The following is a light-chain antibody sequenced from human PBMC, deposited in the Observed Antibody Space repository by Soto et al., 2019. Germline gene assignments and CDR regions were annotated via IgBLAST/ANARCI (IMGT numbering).Light chain of an antibody. CDR1: QSISIW. CDR3: QQYDSFLYT. CDR2: KAS. J-gene: IGKJ2*01. Sequence: DIQMTQSPSTESASVEDRVTITSRASQSISIWLAWYQQKPGKAPKLLIYKASTLESGVPSRFSGSGSGTEFTLTISSLQPDDFATYYCQQYDSFLYTFGQGTKLEIK. V-gene: IGKV1-5*03.